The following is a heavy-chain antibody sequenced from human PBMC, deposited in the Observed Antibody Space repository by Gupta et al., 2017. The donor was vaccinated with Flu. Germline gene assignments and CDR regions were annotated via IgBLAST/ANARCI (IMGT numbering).Heavy chain of an antibody. CDR3: ARDRHYYGSGNEYYFDC. D-gene: IGHD3-10*01. J-gene: IGHJ4*02. Sequence: QVQLVQSGAEVKKPEASVKVSCKASGFTFTNYYMHWVRQAPGQGLDWMGIINPSGGSTSYAQKFRGRVNMTRDTSTSTVYMELSSLRSEDTAVYYCARDRHYYGSGNEYYFDCWGQGTLVTVSS. CDR2: INPSGGST. V-gene: IGHV1-46*01. CDR1: GFTFTNYY.